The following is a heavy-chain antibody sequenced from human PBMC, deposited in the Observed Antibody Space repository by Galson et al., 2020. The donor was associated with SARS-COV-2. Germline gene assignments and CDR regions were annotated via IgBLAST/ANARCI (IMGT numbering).Heavy chain of an antibody. Sequence: GESLKISCKASGYTFTSYAINWVRQATGQGLEWMGWMNPNSGNTGYAQKFQGRVTMTRNTSISTAYMKLSSLRSEDTAVYYCARAEWQIDYWGQGTLVTVSS. D-gene: IGHD3-3*01. J-gene: IGHJ4*02. CDR2: MNPNSGNT. V-gene: IGHV1-8*01. CDR1: GYTFTSYA. CDR3: ARAEWQIDY.